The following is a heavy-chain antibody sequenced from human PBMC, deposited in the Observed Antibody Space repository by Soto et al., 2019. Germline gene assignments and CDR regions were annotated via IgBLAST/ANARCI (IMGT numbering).Heavy chain of an antibody. Sequence: ASVKVSCKASGYTFTSYGISWVRQAPGQGLEWMGWISAYNGNTNYAQKLQGRVTMTTNTSTSTAYMELRSLRSDDTAVYYCARGGVIGGAAREMMNWGQGTLVTVSS. CDR3: ARGGVIGGAAREMMN. D-gene: IGHD6-6*01. CDR1: GYTFTSYG. V-gene: IGHV1-18*01. J-gene: IGHJ4*02. CDR2: ISAYNGNT.